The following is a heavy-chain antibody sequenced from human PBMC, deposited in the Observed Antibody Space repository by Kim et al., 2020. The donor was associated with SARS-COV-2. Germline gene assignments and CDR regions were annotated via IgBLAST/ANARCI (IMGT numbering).Heavy chain of an antibody. Sequence: SETLSLTCTVSGGSISSYYWSWIRQPPGKGLEWIGYIYYSGSTNYNPSLKSRVTISVDTSKNQFSLKLSSVTAADTAVYYCARDNWDGNYWYFDLWGRGTLVTVSS. CDR2: IYYSGST. CDR1: GGSISSYY. D-gene: IGHD1-1*01. V-gene: IGHV4-59*01. J-gene: IGHJ2*01. CDR3: ARDNWDGNYWYFDL.